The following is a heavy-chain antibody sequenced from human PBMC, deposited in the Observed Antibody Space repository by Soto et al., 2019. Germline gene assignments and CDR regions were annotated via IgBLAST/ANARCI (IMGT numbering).Heavy chain of an antibody. CDR1: GGSMSSSNW. D-gene: IGHD4-17*01. V-gene: IGHV4-4*02. CDR2: AHHSGRN. J-gene: IGHJ4*02. CDR3: ANSEATVLYY. Sequence: QVELQESGPGLVKPSGTLSLTCTVSGGSMSSSNWWYWVRQPPGKGLVWIGEAHHSGRNNYNPSLKRRVTISVNKSVNHFYMQLSSVTAAVTAAYYCANSEATVLYYWGQGTLVTVSS.